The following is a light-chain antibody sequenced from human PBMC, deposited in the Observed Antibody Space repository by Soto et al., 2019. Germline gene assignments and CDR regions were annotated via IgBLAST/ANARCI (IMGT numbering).Light chain of an antibody. J-gene: IGKJ4*01. CDR1: QSISSW. V-gene: IGKV1-5*03. Sequence: DIQMTQSPSTLSTSVGDRVTITCRASQSISSWLAWYQQKPGIAPKLLIYKASTLESGVPSRFSGSGSATEFTLTISSLQPDYFATYYSQQYSSSPVTFGEGTKVEIK. CDR3: QQYSSSPVT. CDR2: KAS.